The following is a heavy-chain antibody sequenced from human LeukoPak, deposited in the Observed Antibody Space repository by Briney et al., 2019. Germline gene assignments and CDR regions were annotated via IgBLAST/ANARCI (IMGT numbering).Heavy chain of an antibody. CDR3: ARGGSGYDLLPTDFDY. J-gene: IGHJ4*02. D-gene: IGHD5-12*01. V-gene: IGHV3-21*01. Sequence: PGGSLRLSCAASGFTFSSYSMNWVRQAPGKGLEWVSSISSSSSYIYYADSVKGRFTISRDNAKNSLYLQMNSLRAEDTAVYYCARGGSGYDLLPTDFDYWGQGTLVTVSS. CDR1: GFTFSSYS. CDR2: ISSSSSYI.